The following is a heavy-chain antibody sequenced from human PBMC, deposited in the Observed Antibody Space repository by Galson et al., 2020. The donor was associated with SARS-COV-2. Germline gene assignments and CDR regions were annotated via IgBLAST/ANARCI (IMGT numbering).Heavy chain of an antibody. V-gene: IGHV4-34*01. D-gene: IGHD1-1*01. Sequence: SETMSLTCAVYGGSFNGLYLTWIRQSPGRGPEWICEVHHGGHTHYKPSLHGRLTQSQDPPKNQFSLRLTSVTAADTAVYYCARGHRQRSSAIIPTGLNYFYYFMDVWSEGTTVSVSS. CDR2: VHHGGHT. CDR1: GGSFNGLY. CDR3: ARGHRQRSSAIIPTGLNYFYYFMDV. J-gene: IGHJ6*03.